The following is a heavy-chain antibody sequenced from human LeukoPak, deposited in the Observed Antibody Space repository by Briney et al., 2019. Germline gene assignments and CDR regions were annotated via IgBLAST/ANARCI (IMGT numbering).Heavy chain of an antibody. J-gene: IGHJ4*02. Sequence: GGSLRVSCAASGFTFDDYAMHWVRQAPGKGLEWVSGISWNSGSIGYADSVKGRFTISRDNAKNSLYLQMNSLRAEDMALYYCAKGHTYYYDSSGYYDYWGQGTLVTVSS. CDR1: GFTFDDYA. V-gene: IGHV3-9*03. CDR3: AKGHTYYYDSSGYYDY. D-gene: IGHD3-22*01. CDR2: ISWNSGSI.